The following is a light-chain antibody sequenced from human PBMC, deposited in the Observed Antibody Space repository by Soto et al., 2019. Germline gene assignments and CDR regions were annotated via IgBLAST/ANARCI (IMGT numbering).Light chain of an antibody. Sequence: SVLTQPASVSGSPGQSITISCTGTSSDVGGYNYVSWYQHHPGKVPKIIIYAVSNRPSGVSNRFSGSKSGNTASLTISGLQAEDEADYYCSSYTISNPYVFGTGTKVTVL. CDR2: AVS. CDR1: SSDVGGYNY. CDR3: SSYTISNPYV. J-gene: IGLJ1*01. V-gene: IGLV2-14*01.